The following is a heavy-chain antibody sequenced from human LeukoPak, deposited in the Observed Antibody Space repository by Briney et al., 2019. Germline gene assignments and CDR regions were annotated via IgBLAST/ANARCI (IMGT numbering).Heavy chain of an antibody. CDR3: AGGFGWGYDY. J-gene: IGHJ4*02. V-gene: IGHV1-2*06. CDR1: GYTFTGYY. Sequence: ASVKVSCKASGYTFTGYYMHWLRQAPGRGLEWMGRINPNSGGTNYAQKFEGRVTMTRDTSISTAYMELSRLRSDDTAVYYCAGGFGWGYDYWGQGTLVTVSS. D-gene: IGHD3-9*01. CDR2: INPNSGGT.